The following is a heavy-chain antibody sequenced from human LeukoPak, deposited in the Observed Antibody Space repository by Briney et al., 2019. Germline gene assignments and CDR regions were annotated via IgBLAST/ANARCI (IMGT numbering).Heavy chain of an antibody. CDR3: ARALHCSSTSCYRGPPDY. D-gene: IGHD2-2*01. Sequence: ASVKVSCKASGYTFTSYDINWVRQATGQGLEWMGWMNPNSGNTGYAQKFQGRVTTTRNTSISTAYMELSSLRSEDTAVYYCARALHCSSTSCYRGPPDYWGQGTLVTVSS. V-gene: IGHV1-8*01. J-gene: IGHJ4*02. CDR1: GYTFTSYD. CDR2: MNPNSGNT.